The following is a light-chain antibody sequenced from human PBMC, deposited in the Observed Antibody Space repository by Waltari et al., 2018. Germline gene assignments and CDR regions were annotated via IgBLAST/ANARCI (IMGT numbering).Light chain of an antibody. V-gene: IGLV3-9*01. CDR2: RDS. Sequence: SYELTQPLSVSVALGQTARITCGGNNIGSKTVHWYQQKPGQAPVLVIYRDSNRPSGIPERFSGSNSGNTATLTISRAQAGDEADYYCQVWDSSTYNYVFGTGTKVTVL. J-gene: IGLJ1*01. CDR3: QVWDSSTYNYV. CDR1: NIGSKT.